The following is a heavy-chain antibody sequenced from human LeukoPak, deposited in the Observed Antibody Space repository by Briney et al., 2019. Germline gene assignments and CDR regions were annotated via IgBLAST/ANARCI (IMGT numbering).Heavy chain of an antibody. J-gene: IGHJ3*02. D-gene: IGHD3-22*01. CDR3: ARGGVSYYDSSGYEDAFDI. CDR1: GGTFSSYA. CDR2: IIPIFGTA. V-gene: IGHV1-69*13. Sequence: SVKVSCKASGGTFSSYAISWVRQAPGQGLEWMGGIIPIFGTANYAQKFQGRVTITADESTSTAYMELSSLRSEDTAVYYCARGGVSYYDSSGYEDAFDIWGQGTMVTVSS.